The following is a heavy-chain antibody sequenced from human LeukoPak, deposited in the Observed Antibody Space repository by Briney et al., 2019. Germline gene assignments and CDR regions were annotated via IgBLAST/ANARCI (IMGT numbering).Heavy chain of an antibody. CDR1: GFTFSSYE. CDR3: ARANSSGWYVESFDY. D-gene: IGHD6-19*01. V-gene: IGHV3-48*03. J-gene: IGHJ4*02. CDR2: ISSSGSTM. Sequence: GGSLRLSCAASGFTFSSYEMNWVRQAPGKGLEWVSYISSSGSTMYYADSVKGRFTISRDNAKNSLYLQMNSLRAEDTAVYYCARANSSGWYVESFDYWGQGTLVTVSS.